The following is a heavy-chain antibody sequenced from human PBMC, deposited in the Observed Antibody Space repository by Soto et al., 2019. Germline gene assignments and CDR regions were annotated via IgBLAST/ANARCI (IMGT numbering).Heavy chain of an antibody. D-gene: IGHD6-6*01. CDR2: MNPNSGNT. CDR1: GYTFTSYD. Sequence: QVQLVQSGAEVKTPGASVKVSCKASGYTFTSYDINWVRQATGQGLEWMGWMNPNSGNTGYAQKCQGRVPMTRNTSISTAYMELSSLRSEATAVDYCSILVVPNFDYWGQGTLVTVSS. V-gene: IGHV1-8*01. J-gene: IGHJ4*02. CDR3: SILVVPNFDY.